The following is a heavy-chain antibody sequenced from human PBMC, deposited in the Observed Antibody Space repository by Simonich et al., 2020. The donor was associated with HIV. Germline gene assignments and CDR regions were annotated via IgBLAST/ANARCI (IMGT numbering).Heavy chain of an antibody. D-gene: IGHD6-6*01. CDR2: ISSSGSTR. CDR1: GFTFSSYE. V-gene: IGHV3-48*03. Sequence: EVQLVESGGGLVQPGGSLRLSCAASGFTFSSYEMNWVRQAPGKGLEWVSYISSSGSTRYYADSVKGRFTISRDNAKNSLYLQMNSLRAEDTAVYYCARVGSSSGWDYWGQGTLVTVSS. CDR3: ARVGSSSGWDY. J-gene: IGHJ4*02.